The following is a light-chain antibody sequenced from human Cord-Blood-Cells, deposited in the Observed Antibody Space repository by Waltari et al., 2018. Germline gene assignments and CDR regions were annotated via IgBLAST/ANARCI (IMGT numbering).Light chain of an antibody. V-gene: IGLV2-14*03. CDR2: DVS. Sequence: QSALTQPASVSGSPGQSITISCTGTSRDVGGYNYVSWYQQPPGKAPKLMIYDVSNRPSGVSNRFSGSKSGNTASLTISGLQAEDEADYYCSSYTSSAWVFGGGTKLTVL. CDR1: SRDVGGYNY. CDR3: SSYTSSAWV. J-gene: IGLJ3*02.